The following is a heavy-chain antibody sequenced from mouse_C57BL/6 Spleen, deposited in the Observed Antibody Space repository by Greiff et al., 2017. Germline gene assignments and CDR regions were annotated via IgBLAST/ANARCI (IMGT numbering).Heavy chain of an antibody. D-gene: IGHD4-1*01. CDR2: ISSGGSYT. Sequence: EVKLMESGGDLVKPGGSLKLSCAASGFTFSSYGMSWVRQTPDKRLEWVATISSGGSYTYYPDSVKGRFTISRDNAKNTLYLQRSSLKSEDTDMYYCARTGGYAMDYWGQGTSVTVSS. V-gene: IGHV5-6*01. CDR3: ARTGGYAMDY. CDR1: GFTFSSYG. J-gene: IGHJ4*01.